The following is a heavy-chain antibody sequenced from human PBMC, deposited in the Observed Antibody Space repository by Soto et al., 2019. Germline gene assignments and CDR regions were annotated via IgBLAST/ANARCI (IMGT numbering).Heavy chain of an antibody. Sequence: ALVKVSCKASGYTFTSYYMHWVRQAPGQGLEWMGIINPSGGSTSYAQKFQGRVTMTRDTSTSTVYMELSSLRSEDTAVYYCARDYGGQMTGDPWGQGTLVTVSS. D-gene: IGHD4-17*01. CDR3: ARDYGGQMTGDP. CDR1: GYTFTSYY. V-gene: IGHV1-46*01. J-gene: IGHJ5*02. CDR2: INPSGGST.